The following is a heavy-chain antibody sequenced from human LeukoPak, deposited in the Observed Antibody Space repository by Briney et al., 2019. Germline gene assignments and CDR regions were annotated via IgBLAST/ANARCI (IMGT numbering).Heavy chain of an antibody. J-gene: IGHJ4*02. V-gene: IGHV3-23*01. D-gene: IGHD3-22*01. CDR1: GFTFTSYG. CDR3: AKDWYYYDSSGYYYGGY. CDR2: ISGSGGST. Sequence: GGSLRLSCAASGFTFTSYGMHWVRQAPGKGLEWVSAISGSGGSTYYADSVKGRFTISRDNSKNTLYLQMNSLRAEDTAVYYCAKDWYYYDSSGYYYGGYWGQGTLVTVSS.